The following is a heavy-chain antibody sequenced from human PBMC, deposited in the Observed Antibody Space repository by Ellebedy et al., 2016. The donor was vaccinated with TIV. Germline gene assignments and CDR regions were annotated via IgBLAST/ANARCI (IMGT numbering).Heavy chain of an antibody. CDR2: IYYSGST. Sequence: MPGGSLRLSCTVSGGSTSSSSYYWGWIRQPPGKGLEWIGSIYYSGSTYYNPSLKSRVTISVDTSKNQFSLKLSSVTAADTAVYYCARRARSLENYYGMDVWGQGTTVTVSS. D-gene: IGHD1-26*01. V-gene: IGHV4-39*01. CDR1: GGSTSSSSYY. CDR3: ARRARSLENYYGMDV. J-gene: IGHJ6*02.